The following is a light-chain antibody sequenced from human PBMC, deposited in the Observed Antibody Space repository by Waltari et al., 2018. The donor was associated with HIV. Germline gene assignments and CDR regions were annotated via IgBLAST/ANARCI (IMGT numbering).Light chain of an antibody. J-gene: IGKJ1*01. V-gene: IGKV3-11*01. Sequence: EIVLTQSPVTLSLSPGDRANLSCSASQNIRNYLGWYQQKSGQAPTLLIYDASTRAAGIPASFTGSGSGTDFTLTIGSLEPEDFAIYYCQQRSNWPGTFGPGTRVDVK. CDR2: DAS. CDR3: QQRSNWPGT. CDR1: QNIRNY.